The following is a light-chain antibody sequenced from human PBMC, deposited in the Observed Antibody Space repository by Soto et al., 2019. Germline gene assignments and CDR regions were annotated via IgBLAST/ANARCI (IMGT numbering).Light chain of an antibody. CDR2: KAS. CDR1: QTISSW. Sequence: DIQMTQSPSTLSASVGDRVTITCRASQTISSWLAWYQQKPGKAPKLLIYKASTLKSGVPSRFSGSGSGTVFTLTISSLQPDDFATYYCQNYNSYSEEFGQGTKVDIK. J-gene: IGKJ1*01. CDR3: QNYNSYSEE. V-gene: IGKV1-5*03.